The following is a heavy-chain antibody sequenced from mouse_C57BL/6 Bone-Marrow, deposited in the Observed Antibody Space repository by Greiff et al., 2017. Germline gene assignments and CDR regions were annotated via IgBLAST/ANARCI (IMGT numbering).Heavy chain of an antibody. Sequence: VQLQQSGAELARPGASVKLSCKASGYTFTSYGISWVKQRTGQGLEWIGEIYPRSGNTYYNEKFKGKATLTADKSSRTAYMELRSLTSEDSAVYFCASPYYYGSRGNYWGQGTTLTVSS. V-gene: IGHV1-81*01. CDR1: GYTFTSYG. CDR2: IYPRSGNT. J-gene: IGHJ2*01. CDR3: ASPYYYGSRGNY. D-gene: IGHD1-1*01.